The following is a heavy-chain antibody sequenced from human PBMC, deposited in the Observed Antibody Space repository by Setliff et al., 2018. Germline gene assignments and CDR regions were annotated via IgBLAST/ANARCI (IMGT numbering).Heavy chain of an antibody. Sequence: GGSLRLSCSASGFTFSRYAMHWVRQAPRKGLESVSAISSTGIPIYYADSVKARFTISRDDAQNTLYLQMSSLRTDDTAVYYCVKDPSVYGADSGSIWGQGTMVTVSS. CDR2: ISSTGIPI. CDR1: GFTFSRYA. J-gene: IGHJ3*02. V-gene: IGHV3-64D*09. CDR3: VKDPSVYGADSGSI. D-gene: IGHD2-21*02.